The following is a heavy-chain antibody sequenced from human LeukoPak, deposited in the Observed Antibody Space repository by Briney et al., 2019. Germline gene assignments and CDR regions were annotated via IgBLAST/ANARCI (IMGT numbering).Heavy chain of an antibody. D-gene: IGHD1-1*01. CDR3: ARIGRRPSDAFDI. CDR1: GGTFSSYA. Sequence: GSSVKVSCKASGGTFSSYAISWVRQAPGQGLEWMGGIIPIFGTANYAQKFQGRVTITTDESTSTVYMELSSLRSEDTAVYYCARIGRRPSDAFDIWGRGTVATVSS. J-gene: IGHJ3*02. V-gene: IGHV1-69*05. CDR2: IIPIFGTA.